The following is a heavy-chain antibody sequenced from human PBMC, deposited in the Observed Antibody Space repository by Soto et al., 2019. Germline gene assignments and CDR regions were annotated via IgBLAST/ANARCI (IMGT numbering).Heavy chain of an antibody. CDR1: GGSFSGYY. D-gene: IGHD2-2*01. CDR2: INHSGST. J-gene: IGHJ3*02. V-gene: IGHV4-34*01. CDR3: ARGGRAADILVVPAARTAFDI. Sequence: SETLSLTCAVYGGSFSGYYWSWIRQPPGKGLEWIGEINHSGSTNYNPSLKSRVTISVDTSKNQFSLKLSSVTAADTAVYYCARGGRAADILVVPAARTAFDIWGQGTMVTVSS.